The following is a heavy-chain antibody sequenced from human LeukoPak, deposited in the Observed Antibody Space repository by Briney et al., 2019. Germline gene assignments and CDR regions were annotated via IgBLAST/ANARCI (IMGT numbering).Heavy chain of an antibody. CDR3: ARRGRGGTIDY. CDR1: GESFSGYY. D-gene: IGHD3-10*01. V-gene: IGHV4-34*01. J-gene: IGHJ4*02. Sequence: SETLSLTCAVYGESFSGYYWSWIRQPPGKGLEWIGEINHGGSTNYNPSLKSRVTISVDTSKNQFSLKLSSVTAADTAVYYCARRGRGGTIDYWGQGNLVTVSS. CDR2: INHGGST.